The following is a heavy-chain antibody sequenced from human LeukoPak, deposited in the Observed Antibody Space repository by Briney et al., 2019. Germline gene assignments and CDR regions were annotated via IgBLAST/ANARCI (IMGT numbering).Heavy chain of an antibody. CDR1: GFTLSDYY. J-gene: IGHJ6*03. CDR3: ARSRAAAGTIYYYYMDV. Sequence: PGGSLRLSCAASGFTLSDYYMTWIRQAPGKGLEWVSYISSSDRIIYYADSVKGRFTISRDNAKNSLYLQMNSLRAEDTAVYYCARSRAAAGTIYYYYMDVWGKGTTVTVSS. D-gene: IGHD6-13*01. CDR2: ISSSDRII. V-gene: IGHV3-11*04.